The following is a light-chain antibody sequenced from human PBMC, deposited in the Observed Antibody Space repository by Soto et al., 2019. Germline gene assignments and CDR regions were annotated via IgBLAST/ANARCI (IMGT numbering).Light chain of an antibody. CDR2: DVS. V-gene: IGLV2-14*01. J-gene: IGLJ1*01. Sequence: QSALAQPAAGYGSPGQSITISCTGTSSDIGAYNYVSWYQQHPGKAPKLMIYDVSNRPSGLSNRFSGSKSGNTASLTISGLQAEDEADYYCSSYTSSATYVFGTGTKVTVL. CDR3: SSYTSSATYV. CDR1: SSDIGAYNY.